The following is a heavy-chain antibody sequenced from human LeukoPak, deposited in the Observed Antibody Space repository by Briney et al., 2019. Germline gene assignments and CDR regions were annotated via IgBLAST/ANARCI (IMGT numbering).Heavy chain of an antibody. CDR1: GGSFTDYY. D-gene: IGHD1-1*01. CDR2: INDSGST. CDR3: ARAGRGTSSRALDY. V-gene: IGHV4-34*01. Sequence: SESLSLTCAISGGSFTDYYWSGIRQPPRQGREWIGAINDSGSTNSSPSLKSRVVISLDTSKSQLSLKLSPVTAADTATYLCARAGRGTSSRALDYWGQGTLVTVSS. J-gene: IGHJ4*02.